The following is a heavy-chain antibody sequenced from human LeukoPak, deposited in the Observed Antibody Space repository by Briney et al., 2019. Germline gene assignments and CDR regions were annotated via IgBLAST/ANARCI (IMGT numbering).Heavy chain of an antibody. CDR3: ATSPIQLWLPFDY. Sequence: SETLSLTCTVSGGSISSYYWSWIRQPPGKGLEWIGYIYYSGSTNYNPSLKSRVTISVDTSKNQFSLKLSSVTAADTAVYYRATSPIQLWLPFDYWGQGTLVTVSS. J-gene: IGHJ4*02. V-gene: IGHV4-59*01. D-gene: IGHD5-18*01. CDR2: IYYSGST. CDR1: GGSISSYY.